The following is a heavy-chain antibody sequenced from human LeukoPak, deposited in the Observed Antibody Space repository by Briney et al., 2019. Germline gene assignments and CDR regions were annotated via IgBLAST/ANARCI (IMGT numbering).Heavy chain of an antibody. Sequence: ASVKVSCKASGYTFTDYYMHWVRQAPGQGLEWMGWVNPNSGGTKYAQKFQDRVTMTRDTSISTAYMELSSLRSDDTAVYYCARGGNFDYWGQGTLVTVSS. CDR2: VNPNSGGT. J-gene: IGHJ4*02. CDR1: GYTFTDYY. V-gene: IGHV1-2*02. CDR3: ARGGNFDY.